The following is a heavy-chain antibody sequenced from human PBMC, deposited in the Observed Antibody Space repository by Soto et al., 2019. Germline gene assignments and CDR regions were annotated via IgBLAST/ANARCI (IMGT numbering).Heavy chain of an antibody. D-gene: IGHD2-15*01. J-gene: IGHJ4*02. CDR1: GFTFSSYA. CDR3: AKDGGSVCSGGTCYFQAPDY. CDR2: IDGSGRNT. V-gene: IGHV3-23*01. Sequence: PGGSLRLSCAASGFTFSSYAMSWVRQAPGKGLEWVSGIDGSGRNTYYADSVKGRFTISRDNSKNTRSVQMNGPRVEDTALYYCAKDGGSVCSGGTCYFQAPDYWGQGTLVTVSS.